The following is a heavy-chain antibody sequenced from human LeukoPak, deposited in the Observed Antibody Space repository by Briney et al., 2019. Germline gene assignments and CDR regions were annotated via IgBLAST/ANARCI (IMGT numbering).Heavy chain of an antibody. CDR1: GGSISSYY. V-gene: IGHV4-59*01. J-gene: IGHJ4*02. Sequence: SETLSLTCTVSGGSISSYYWSWIRQPPGKGLEWIGYIYYSGSTNYNPSLKGRVTISVDTSKDQFSLKLSSVTAADTAVYYCARAPRGYFDYWGQGTLVTVSS. D-gene: IGHD3-10*01. CDR3: ARAPRGYFDY. CDR2: IYYSGST.